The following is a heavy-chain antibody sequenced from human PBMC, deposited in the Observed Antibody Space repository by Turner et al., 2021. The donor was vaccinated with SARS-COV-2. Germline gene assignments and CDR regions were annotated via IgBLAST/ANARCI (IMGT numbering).Heavy chain of an antibody. V-gene: IGHV1-24*01. CDR3: ATGYAYCGGDCSIDY. J-gene: IGHJ4*02. CDR2: FDPEDGET. D-gene: IGHD2-21*02. CDR1: GYTLIELS. Sequence: QVHLVQSEAEVKKPGASVRVSCQASGYTLIELSMHWVRQAPGKGLEWMGGFDPEDGETIYAQKFQGRVTMTEDTSTDTAYMELSSLRSEDTAVYYCATGYAYCGGDCSIDYWGQGTLVTVSS.